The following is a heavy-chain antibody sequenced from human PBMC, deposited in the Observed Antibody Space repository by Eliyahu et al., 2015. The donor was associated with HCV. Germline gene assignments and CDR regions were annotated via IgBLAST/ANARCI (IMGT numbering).Heavy chain of an antibody. D-gene: IGHD3-9*01. CDR1: GFTFSSYA. Sequence: EVQLLESGGGLVQPGGSLRLSCAASGFTFSSYAMSWVRQAPGKGLEWVSAISGSGGSTYYADSVKGRFTISRDNSKNTLYLQMNSLRAEDTAVYYCANSITIFYYFDYWGQGTLVTVSS. V-gene: IGHV3-23*01. J-gene: IGHJ4*02. CDR2: ISGSGGST. CDR3: ANSITIFYYFDY.